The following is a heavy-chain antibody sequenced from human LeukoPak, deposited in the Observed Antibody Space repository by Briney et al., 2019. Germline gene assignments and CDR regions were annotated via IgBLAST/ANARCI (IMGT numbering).Heavy chain of an antibody. CDR2: IYYSGST. Sequence: PSETLSLTCTVSGGSISSGGYYWSWIRQHPGKGLEWIGYIYYSGSTYYNPSLKSRVTISVDTSKNQFSLKLSSVTAADTAVYCCARVQTLLMGGYYFDYWGQGTLVTVSS. V-gene: IGHV4-31*03. CDR3: ARVQTLLMGGYYFDY. J-gene: IGHJ4*02. D-gene: IGHD3-16*01. CDR1: GGSISSGGYY.